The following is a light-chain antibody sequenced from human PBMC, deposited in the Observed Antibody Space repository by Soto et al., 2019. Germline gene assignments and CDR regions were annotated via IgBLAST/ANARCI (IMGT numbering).Light chain of an antibody. CDR1: QSVSSN. CDR2: GAS. CDR3: QQYNNWTRT. V-gene: IGKV3-15*01. Sequence: EIVLTQSPGILSLSPGERATLTCRASQSVSSNLAWYQQKPGQAPRLLIYGASTRATGIPARFSGSGSGTEFTLTISSLQSEDFAVYYCQQYNNWTRTFGQGTNVAI. J-gene: IGKJ1*01.